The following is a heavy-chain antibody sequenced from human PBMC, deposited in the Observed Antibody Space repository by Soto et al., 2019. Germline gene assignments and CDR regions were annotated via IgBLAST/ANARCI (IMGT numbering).Heavy chain of an antibody. J-gene: IGHJ6*02. CDR2: VYHNGNA. V-gene: IGHV4-30-2*01. CDR3: AARHYYYYGLDV. Sequence: SETLSLTCTVSGSSISTPGYSWSWIRQPPGKAPEWIGYVYHNGNAYPKPSLKSRVTISLDGSKNPSSFKMTSVTAANTGLSYCAARHYYYYGLDVWGQGTTVTVSS. CDR1: GSSISTPGYS.